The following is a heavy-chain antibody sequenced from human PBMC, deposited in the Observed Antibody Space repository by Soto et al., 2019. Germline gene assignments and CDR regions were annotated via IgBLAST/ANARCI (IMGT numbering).Heavy chain of an antibody. Sequence: EVQLVESGGGLVQPGESLRLSCAASGFSFSTYWMHWVRQGPGKGLMWVSRINSEGNITDYADSVKGRFTISRDNAKNTLYLQMNRPRVEDTAMYYCYTYCGGDCNLKSWGPGTLVTVSS. CDR1: GFSFSTYW. CDR2: INSEGNIT. D-gene: IGHD2-21*02. V-gene: IGHV3-74*01. J-gene: IGHJ4*02. CDR3: YTYCGGDCNLKS.